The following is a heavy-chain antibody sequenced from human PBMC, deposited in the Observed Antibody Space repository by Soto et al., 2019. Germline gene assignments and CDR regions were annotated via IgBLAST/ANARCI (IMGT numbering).Heavy chain of an antibody. CDR2: VSGGGDAT. V-gene: IGHV3-23*01. Sequence: EVQLLESGGGLVQPGGSLRLSCAASGFTFISYAMNWVRQAPGKGLQWVSAVSGGGDATFYADSVKGRFTISRDNSRNTVTLQMNSLGADDTAVYYCARKVPGSTTPPDYLYFDLWGRGTLVTVSS. D-gene: IGHD3-10*01. CDR3: ARKVPGSTTPPDYLYFDL. J-gene: IGHJ2*01. CDR1: GFTFISYA.